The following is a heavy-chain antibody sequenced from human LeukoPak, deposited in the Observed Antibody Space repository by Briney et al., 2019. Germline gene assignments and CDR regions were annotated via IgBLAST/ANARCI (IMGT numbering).Heavy chain of an antibody. V-gene: IGHV3-74*01. CDR2: INSDGTHT. CDR1: ALTLTTYW. CDR3: ARGAWGYSGHFDN. D-gene: IGHD3-16*01. Sequence: GGSLTLSCAPSALTLTTYWMHWARQPPREGLMLVSRINSDGTHTNYADSAKGRFTISRDNAKNTVYLQMNSLGAEDTAVYYCARGAWGYSGHFDNWGQGALVTVSS. J-gene: IGHJ4*02.